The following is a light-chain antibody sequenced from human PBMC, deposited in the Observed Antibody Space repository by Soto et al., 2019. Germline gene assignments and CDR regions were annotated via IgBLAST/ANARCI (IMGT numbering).Light chain of an antibody. CDR2: IND. Sequence: QSVLTQPPSASGTPGQRITISCSGSSSNIGDNPVNWYQQLPGAAPKLLIYINDQRPSGVPDRFSGSKSGTSASLAISGLQPDDEADYYCAAWDDSLNALFGTGTKLTVL. J-gene: IGLJ1*01. CDR1: SSNIGDNP. CDR3: AAWDDSLNAL. V-gene: IGLV1-44*01.